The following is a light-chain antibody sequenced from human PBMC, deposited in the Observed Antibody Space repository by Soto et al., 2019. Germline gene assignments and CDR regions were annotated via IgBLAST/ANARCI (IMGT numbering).Light chain of an antibody. V-gene: IGLV2-14*01. CDR1: SSDVGGYNY. J-gene: IGLJ1*01. Sequence: QSPLTHPASVSGSPGQSIAIACTGTSSDVGGYNYVSWYQQHPGKAPKLMIYEVSNRPSGVSNRFSGSKSGNTASLTISGLQAEDEADYYCSSYTSSSLYVFGTGTKVTXL. CDR2: EVS. CDR3: SSYTSSSLYV.